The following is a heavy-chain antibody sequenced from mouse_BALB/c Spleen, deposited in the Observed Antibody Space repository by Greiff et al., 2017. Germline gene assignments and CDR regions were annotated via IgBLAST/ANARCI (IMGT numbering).Heavy chain of an antibody. D-gene: IGHD2-14*01. CDR3: SRQVRGYFDY. J-gene: IGHJ2*01. V-gene: IGHV1S56*01. CDR2: IYPGNVNT. Sequence: QVQLKESGPELVKPGASVRISCKASGYTFTSYYIHWVKQRPGQGLEWIGWIYPGNVNTKYNEKFKGKATLTADKSSSTAYMQLSSLTSEDSAVYFCSRQVRGYFDYWGQGTTLTVSS. CDR1: GYTFTSYY.